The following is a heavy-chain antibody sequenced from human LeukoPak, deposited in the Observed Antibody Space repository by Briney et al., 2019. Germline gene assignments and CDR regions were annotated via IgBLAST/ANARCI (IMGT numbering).Heavy chain of an antibody. V-gene: IGHV1-69*04. J-gene: IGHJ4*02. D-gene: IGHD3-16*01. CDR1: GYTFSNSG. CDR3: YGTLGEGHDY. Sequence: SVKVSCKASGYTFSNSGISWVRQAPGQGLEWMGRIIPILGIANYAQKFQGRVTITADKSTSTAYMELSSLRSEDTAVYYCYGTLGEGHDYWGQGTLVTVSS. CDR2: IIPILGIA.